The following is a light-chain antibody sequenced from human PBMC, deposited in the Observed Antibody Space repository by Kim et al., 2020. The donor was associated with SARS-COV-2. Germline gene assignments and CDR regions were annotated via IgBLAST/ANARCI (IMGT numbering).Light chain of an antibody. CDR1: SGSIASNY. Sequence: GKTVPISCTRSSGSIASNYVQWYQQRPGSSPTTVIYEDNQRPSGVHDRFSGSIDSSSNSASLTISGLKTEDEADYYCQSYDSSLWVFGGGTKLTVL. J-gene: IGLJ3*02. V-gene: IGLV6-57*01. CDR2: EDN. CDR3: QSYDSSLWV.